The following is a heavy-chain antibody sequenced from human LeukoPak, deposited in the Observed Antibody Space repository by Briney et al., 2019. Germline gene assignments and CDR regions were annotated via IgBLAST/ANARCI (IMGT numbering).Heavy chain of an antibody. CDR2: INPSGSST. D-gene: IGHD4-11*01. CDR3: ASVGNYHAFDI. V-gene: IGHV1-46*01. CDR1: GYTFTSYY. J-gene: IGHJ3*02. Sequence: ASVKVSCKASGYTFTSYYMHWVRQAPGQGLEWMGLINPSGSSTSYAQKFQGRLSLTRDMSTSTDYMELSSLRSEDTAVYYCASVGNYHAFDIWGQGTMVTVSS.